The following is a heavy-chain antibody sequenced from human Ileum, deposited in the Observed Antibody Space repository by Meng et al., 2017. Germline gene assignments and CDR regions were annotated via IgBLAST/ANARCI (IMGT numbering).Heavy chain of an antibody. V-gene: IGHV3-7*01. CDR2: IKTDGGEK. D-gene: IGHD6-13*01. J-gene: IGHJ4*02. CDR3: ASSATSDAAY. CDR1: GFTFSSYW. Sequence: GGSLRPSCAASGFTFSSYWMNWVRQAPGKGLEWVASIKTDGGEKYYVDSVKGRFTISRENAKNSLYLKMNSLRAEDTAVYYWASSATSDAAYWGQGTRVTVSS.